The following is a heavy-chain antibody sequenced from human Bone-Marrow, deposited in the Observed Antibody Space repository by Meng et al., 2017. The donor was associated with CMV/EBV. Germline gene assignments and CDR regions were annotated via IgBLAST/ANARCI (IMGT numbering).Heavy chain of an antibody. CDR3: ATRGLAQARMASDY. Sequence: GESLKISCAASGFSFSDYGMHWVRQAPGKGLEWVAFIGEDGTTEYYGGSVKGRFTIARDNAKNSLYLQMNSLRAEDTAVYYCATRGLAQARMASDYWGQGTLVTVSS. CDR1: GFSFSDYG. CDR2: IGEDGTTE. D-gene: IGHD6-19*01. V-gene: IGHV3-30*02. J-gene: IGHJ4*02.